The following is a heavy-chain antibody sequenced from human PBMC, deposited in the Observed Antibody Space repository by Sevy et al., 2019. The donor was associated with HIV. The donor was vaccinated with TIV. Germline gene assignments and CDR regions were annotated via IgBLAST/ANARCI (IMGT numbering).Heavy chain of an antibody. J-gene: IGHJ4*02. CDR1: GFTFSTYG. V-gene: IGHV3-33*01. CDR2: IWFDGSNT. CDR3: ARDLEFYDYGDYGPAFMPDY. D-gene: IGHD4-17*01. Sequence: GGSLRLSCAASGFTFSTYGMHWVRQAPGKGMEWVAVIWFDGSNTYYADSVKGRFTISRDIAMNTLHLQMNSLRAEDTAVYYCARDLEFYDYGDYGPAFMPDYWGQGTLVTVSS.